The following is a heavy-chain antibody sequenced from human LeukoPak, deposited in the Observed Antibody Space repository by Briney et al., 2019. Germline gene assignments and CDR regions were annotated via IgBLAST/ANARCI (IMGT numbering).Heavy chain of an antibody. Sequence: GASVKVSCKASGYTFTSYGISWVRQAPGQGLEWMAWINPNTGGTNYAQKFQGRVTMTRDTSISTAYMDLSRLRSDDTAVYYCVQFELDYWGQGTLVTVSS. J-gene: IGHJ4*02. D-gene: IGHD1-7*01. V-gene: IGHV1-2*02. CDR2: INPNTGGT. CDR3: VQFELDY. CDR1: GYTFTSYG.